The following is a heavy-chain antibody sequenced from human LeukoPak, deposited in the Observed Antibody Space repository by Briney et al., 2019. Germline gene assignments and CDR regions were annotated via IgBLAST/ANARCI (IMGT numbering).Heavy chain of an antibody. J-gene: IGHJ4*02. V-gene: IGHV5-51*03. Sequence: KPGESLKISRKGSGYSFTSYWIGWVRQMPGKGLGWMGIIYPGDSDTRYNPSFQGQVTISADKSISTAYLQWSSLRASDTAMYYCARGSSSSWRFYYFNYWGQGTLVTVSS. CDR1: GYSFTSYW. D-gene: IGHD6-13*01. CDR3: ARGSSSSWRFYYFNY. CDR2: IYPGDSDT.